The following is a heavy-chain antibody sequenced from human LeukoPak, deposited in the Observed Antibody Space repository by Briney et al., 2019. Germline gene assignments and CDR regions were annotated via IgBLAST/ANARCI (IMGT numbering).Heavy chain of an antibody. CDR1: GFTFSSYE. CDR3: ARVVWGGSDY. V-gene: IGHV3-48*03. D-gene: IGHD3-16*01. J-gene: IGHJ4*02. CDR2: ISSGGSTI. Sequence: GGSLRLSCAASGFTFSSYEMNWVRQAPGKGLEWVSYISSGGSTIYYADSVKGRFTISRDNAKNSLYLQMSSLRAEDTAVYYCARVVWGGSDYWGQGTLVTVSS.